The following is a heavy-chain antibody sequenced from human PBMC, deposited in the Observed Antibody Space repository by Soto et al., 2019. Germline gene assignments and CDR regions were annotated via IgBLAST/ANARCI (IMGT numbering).Heavy chain of an antibody. CDR1: GYIFTDYY. CDR2: INPKNGDT. J-gene: IGHJ4*02. CDR3: ARDQGNSRSWPIDF. D-gene: IGHD6-13*01. Sequence: ASVKVSFKTSGYIFTDYYIHWVRQAPGQGLEWMGYINPKNGDTTYEQKFQGWVTMTRDTSVNTAYIDLRSLGFNDTAVYYCARDQGNSRSWPIDFWGQGTQVTVSS. V-gene: IGHV1-2*04.